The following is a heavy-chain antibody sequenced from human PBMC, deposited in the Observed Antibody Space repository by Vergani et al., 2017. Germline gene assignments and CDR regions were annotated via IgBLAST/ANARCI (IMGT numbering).Heavy chain of an antibody. CDR2: ISSSSSTI. CDR1: GFTFSSYS. J-gene: IGHJ3*02. Sequence: EVQLVESGGGLVQPGGSLRLSCAASGFTFSSYSMNWVRQAPGKGLGWVSYISSSSSTIYYADSVKGRFTISRDNAKNSLYLQMNSLRAEDTAVYYCASCYEMATIEDAFDIWSQGTMVTVSS. D-gene: IGHD5-24*01. V-gene: IGHV3-48*01. CDR3: ASCYEMATIEDAFDI.